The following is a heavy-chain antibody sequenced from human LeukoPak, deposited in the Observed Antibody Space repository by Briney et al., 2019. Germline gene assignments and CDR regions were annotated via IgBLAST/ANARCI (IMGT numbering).Heavy chain of an antibody. Sequence: PGGSLRPSCTASGFTFSTDWMHWVRQAPGKGLVWVSLINSDGSYTDYADSVKGRFTISRDNAYSTLYMQMNSLRIDDTTVYYCATELRESCASSRNAFDSWGQGAVVSVSS. J-gene: IGHJ3*02. V-gene: IGHV3-74*01. D-gene: IGHD3-16*01. CDR3: ATELRESCASSRNAFDS. CDR2: INSDGSYT. CDR1: GFTFSTDW.